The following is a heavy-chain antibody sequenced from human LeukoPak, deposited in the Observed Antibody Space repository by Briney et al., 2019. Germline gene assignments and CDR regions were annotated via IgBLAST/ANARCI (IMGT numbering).Heavy chain of an antibody. CDR1: GYTFTSHD. CDR3: ATGSISGFDP. CDR2: VSGNSGDT. Sequence: ASVKVSCKASGYTFTSHDINWVRQAAGQAPEWIGWVSGNSGDTGYAQKFQGRVTMTEDTSTDTAYMELSSLRSEDTAVYYCATGSISGFDPWGQGTLVTVSS. V-gene: IGHV1-8*01. D-gene: IGHD3-3*02. J-gene: IGHJ5*02.